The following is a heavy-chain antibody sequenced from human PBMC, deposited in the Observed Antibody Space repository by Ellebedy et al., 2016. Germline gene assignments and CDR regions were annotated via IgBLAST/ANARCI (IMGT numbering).Heavy chain of an antibody. V-gene: IGHV1-69*04. CDR3: ARSHFGGSYGMDV. Sequence: ASVKVSCKASGDPFSSYAISWVRQAPGQGLEWMGRIIPILGIANYAQKFQGRVTITADKSTSTAYMELGSLRSEETAVYYCARSHFGGSYGMDVWGQGTTVTVSS. J-gene: IGHJ6*02. CDR2: IIPILGIA. D-gene: IGHD3-16*01. CDR1: GDPFSSYA.